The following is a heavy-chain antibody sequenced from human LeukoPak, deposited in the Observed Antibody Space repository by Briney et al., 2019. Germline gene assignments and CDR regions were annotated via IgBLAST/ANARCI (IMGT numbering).Heavy chain of an antibody. CDR3: ARSYCTGTNCNPYNWFDH. D-gene: IGHD2-2*01. CDR1: GGSISSYY. Sequence: PSETLSLTCTVSGGSISSYYWTWIRQPAGKGLEWIGRIYTSGSTNYNSSLKSRVTMSVDTSKNQFSLKLSSVTAADTAVYYCARSYCTGTNCNPYNWFDHWGQGTLVTVSS. J-gene: IGHJ5*02. V-gene: IGHV4-4*07. CDR2: IYTSGST.